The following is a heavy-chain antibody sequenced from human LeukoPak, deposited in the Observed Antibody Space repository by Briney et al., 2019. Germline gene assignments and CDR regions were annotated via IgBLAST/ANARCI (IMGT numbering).Heavy chain of an antibody. V-gene: IGHV3-64*01. D-gene: IGHD3-22*01. CDR3: ARARDSSGYSFDY. Sequence: PGGSLRLSCAASGFTFSSYAMHWVRQAPGKGLEYVSAISSNGGSTYYANSVKGRFTISRDNPKNTLYLQMGSLRAEDMAVYYCARARDSSGYSFDYWGQGTLVTVSS. CDR2: ISSNGGST. CDR1: GFTFSSYA. J-gene: IGHJ4*02.